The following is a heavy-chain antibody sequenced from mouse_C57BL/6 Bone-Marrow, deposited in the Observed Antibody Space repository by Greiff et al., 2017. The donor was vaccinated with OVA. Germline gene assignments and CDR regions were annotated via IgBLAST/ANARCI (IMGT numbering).Heavy chain of an antibody. D-gene: IGHD1-1*01. V-gene: IGHV1-26*01. CDR2: INPNNGGT. J-gene: IGHJ1*03. CDR1: GYTFTDYY. Sequence: SGYTFTDYYMNWVKQSHGKSLAWIGDINPNNGGTSYNQKFKGKATLTVDKSSSTAYMELRSLTSEDSAVYYCARDYYGSTGYFDVWGTGTTVTVSS. CDR3: ARDYYGSTGYFDV.